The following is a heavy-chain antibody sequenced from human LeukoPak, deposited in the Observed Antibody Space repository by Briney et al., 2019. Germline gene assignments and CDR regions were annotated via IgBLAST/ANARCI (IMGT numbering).Heavy chain of an antibody. Sequence: RASVKVSCKASGYTFTGYYMHWVRQAPGQGLEWMGWINPNSGGTNYAQKFQGRVTMTRDTSISTAYMELSRLRSDDTAVYYCASDSSGYYAHFDYWGQGTLVTAS. CDR1: GYTFTGYY. V-gene: IGHV1-2*02. D-gene: IGHD3-22*01. J-gene: IGHJ4*02. CDR2: INPNSGGT. CDR3: ASDSSGYYAHFDY.